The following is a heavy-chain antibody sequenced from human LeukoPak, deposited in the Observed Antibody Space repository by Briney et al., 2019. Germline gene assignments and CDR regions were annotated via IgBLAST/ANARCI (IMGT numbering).Heavy chain of an antibody. CDR1: GFSFSSYG. J-gene: IGHJ5*02. Sequence: PGGSLRLSCAASGFSFSSYGMHWVRQAPGKGLEWVAVIWYDASNKYYADSVKGRFTISRDNSKNTLYLHMNSLRDDDTAVYYRVRGVGVSRFNYLDPWGQGTLVIVSS. CDR2: IWYDASNK. CDR3: VRGVGVSRFNYLDP. D-gene: IGHD1-7*01. V-gene: IGHV3-33*08.